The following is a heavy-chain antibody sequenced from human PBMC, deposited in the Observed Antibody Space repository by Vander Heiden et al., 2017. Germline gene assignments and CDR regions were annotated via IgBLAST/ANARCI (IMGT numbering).Heavy chain of an antibody. CDR2: IYWNDDK. J-gene: IGHJ5*02. D-gene: IGHD6-13*01. CDR1: GFSLSTSGVG. Sequence: QIPLKESGPTLVTPTQTLTLTCTFSGFSLSTSGVGVGWIRQPPGKALEWLALIYWNDDKRYSPSLKSRLTITKDTSKNQVVLTMTNMEPVDTATDYCAHRRADSSSGGINWFDPWGQGTLVTVSS. CDR3: AHRRADSSSGGINWFDP. V-gene: IGHV2-5*01.